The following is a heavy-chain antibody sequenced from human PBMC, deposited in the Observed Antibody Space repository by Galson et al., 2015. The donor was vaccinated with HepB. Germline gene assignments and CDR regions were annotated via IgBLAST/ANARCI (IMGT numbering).Heavy chain of an antibody. D-gene: IGHD1-26*01. J-gene: IGHJ3*02. CDR1: GYSFTTYA. Sequence: SVKVSCKASGYSFTTYAMHWVRQAPGQRLEWMGWINAGNGNTKYSQKFQGRVTITRDTSATTAYMELNSLRSEDTAVYYCARDGWELPLRNDAFDIWGQGTMVTVSS. CDR3: ARDGWELPLRNDAFDI. CDR2: INAGNGNT. V-gene: IGHV1-3*01.